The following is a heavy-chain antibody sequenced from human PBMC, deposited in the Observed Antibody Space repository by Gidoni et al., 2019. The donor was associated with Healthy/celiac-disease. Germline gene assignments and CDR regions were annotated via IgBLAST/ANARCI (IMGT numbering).Heavy chain of an antibody. CDR3: ARGVAQWLIRAFDI. V-gene: IGHV4-61*01. CDR1: GGSVSSGSYY. J-gene: IGHJ3*02. D-gene: IGHD6-19*01. CDR2: IYYSGST. Sequence: QVQLQESGPGLVKPSETLSLTCTVSGGSVSSGSYYWSWIRQPPGTGLEWIGYIYYSGSTTYTPSLTRRVTISVDTSKNQFSLKLSSVTAADTAVYYCARGVAQWLIRAFDIWGQGTMVTVSS.